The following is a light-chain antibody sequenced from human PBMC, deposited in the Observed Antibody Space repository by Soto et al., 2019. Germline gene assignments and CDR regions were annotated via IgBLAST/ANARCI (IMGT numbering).Light chain of an antibody. V-gene: IGKV3-20*01. CDR2: GAS. J-gene: IGKJ1*01. Sequence: EILLTQSPGTLSLSPGERATLSCRTSQSVTSNYIAWYQQKPGQAPRLLIFGASIRATAIPDRFSGSGSGTDFTLTISRLEPEDFAVYHCQQYGISPTTFGQGTKVDIK. CDR3: QQYGISPTT. CDR1: QSVTSNY.